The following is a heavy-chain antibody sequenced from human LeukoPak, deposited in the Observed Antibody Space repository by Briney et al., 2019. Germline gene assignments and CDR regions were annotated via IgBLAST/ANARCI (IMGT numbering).Heavy chain of an antibody. CDR3: ARQRSYGSGIDY. CDR2: INYSGST. Sequence: PSETLSLTCTVSGGSISSYYWTWIRQPPGKGLEWIGYINYSGSTNYNPSLKSRVTISVDTSKNQFSLKLSSVTAADTAVYYCARQRSYGSGIDYWGQGTLVTVSS. CDR1: GGSISSYY. J-gene: IGHJ4*02. D-gene: IGHD3-10*01. V-gene: IGHV4-59*08.